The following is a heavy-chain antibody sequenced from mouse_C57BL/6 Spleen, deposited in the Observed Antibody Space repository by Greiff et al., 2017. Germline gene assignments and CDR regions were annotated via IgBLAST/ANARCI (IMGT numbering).Heavy chain of an antibody. J-gene: IGHJ3*01. CDR1: GYAFSSYW. V-gene: IGHV1-80*01. D-gene: IGHD2-4*01. Sequence: VQLQQSGAELVKPGASVKISCKASGYAFSSYWMNWVKQRPGKGLEWIGQIYPGDGDTNYNGKFKGKATLTADKSSSTAYMQLSRLTSVDSAVYFCASGGCYDYDGGPSWFAYWGQGTLVTVSA. CDR2: IYPGDGDT. CDR3: ASGGCYDYDGGPSWFAY.